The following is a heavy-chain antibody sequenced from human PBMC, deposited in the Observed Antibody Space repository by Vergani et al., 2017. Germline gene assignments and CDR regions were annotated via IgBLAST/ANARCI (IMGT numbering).Heavy chain of an antibody. J-gene: IGHJ4*02. D-gene: IGHD3-22*01. Sequence: EVLLVQSGAEVKKPGESLKISCQISGYSFTNYWIGWVRQMPGKGLEWMGIIHPADSDTRYSPSFQGQVTISVDKSISTAYLQRSSLTASDSAMYYYSRLYGRDSSGSKYFDYGGQGTLVTVSS. CDR2: IHPADSDT. CDR3: SRLYGRDSSGSKYFDY. V-gene: IGHV5-51*01. CDR1: GYSFTNYW.